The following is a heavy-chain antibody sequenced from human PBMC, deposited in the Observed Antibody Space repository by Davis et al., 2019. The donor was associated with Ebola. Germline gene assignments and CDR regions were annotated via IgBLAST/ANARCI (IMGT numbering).Heavy chain of an antibody. CDR2: ISGSGGST. D-gene: IGHD3-9*01. CDR1: GFTFSSYA. V-gene: IGHV3-23*01. Sequence: PGGSLRLSCAASGFTFSSYAMSWVRQAPGKGLEWVSAISGSGGSTYYADSVKGRFTISRDNSKNTLYLQMNSLRAEDTAVYYCANDRTYYDILTGYHHMDVWGKGTTVTVSS. J-gene: IGHJ6*03. CDR3: ANDRTYYDILTGYHHMDV.